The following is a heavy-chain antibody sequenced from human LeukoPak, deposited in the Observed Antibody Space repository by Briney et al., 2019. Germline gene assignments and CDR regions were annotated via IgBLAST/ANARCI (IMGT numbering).Heavy chain of an antibody. CDR1: GYTFTSYD. CDR3: ARHGVISSGWHHLYYYYYHMDV. V-gene: IGHV1-8*01. CDR2: MNPNSGNT. D-gene: IGHD6-19*01. Sequence: ASVKVSCKASGYTFTSYDINWVRQATGQGLEWMGWMNPNSGNTGYAQKFQGRVTMTRNTSISTAYMELSSLRSEDTAVYYCARHGVISSGWHHLYYYYYHMDVWGKGTTVTVSS. J-gene: IGHJ6*03.